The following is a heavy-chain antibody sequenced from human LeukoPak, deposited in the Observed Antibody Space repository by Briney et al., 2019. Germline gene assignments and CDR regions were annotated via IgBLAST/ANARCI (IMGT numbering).Heavy chain of an antibody. D-gene: IGHD4-17*01. CDR3: ARDRLRYNYYYMDV. J-gene: IGHJ6*03. Sequence: SETLSLTCTVSGGSISSSSYYWGWIRQPPGKGLEWIGSIYYSGSTYYNPSLKSRVTISVDTSKNQFSLKLSSVTAADTAVYYCARDRLRYNYYYMDVWGKGTTVTVSS. CDR2: IYYSGST. V-gene: IGHV4-39*07. CDR1: GGSISSSSYY.